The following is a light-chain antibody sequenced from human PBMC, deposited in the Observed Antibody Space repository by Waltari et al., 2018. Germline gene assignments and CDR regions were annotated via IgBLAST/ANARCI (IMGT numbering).Light chain of an antibody. CDR2: DLN. J-gene: IGLJ2*01. V-gene: IGLV2-14*01. Sequence: QSALTQPASVSASPGQSITISCTGTSGDIGGSDFVSWYQHHPGRAPKVLIFDLNHRPSGISDRFSGSKSGNTASLTISGLQAEDDADYYCSSPSTNNVVVFGGGTKVTVL. CDR3: SSPSTNNVVV. CDR1: SGDIGGSDF.